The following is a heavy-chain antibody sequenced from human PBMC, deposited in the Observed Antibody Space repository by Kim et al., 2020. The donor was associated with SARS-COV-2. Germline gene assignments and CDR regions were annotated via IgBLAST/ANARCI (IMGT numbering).Heavy chain of an antibody. V-gene: IGHV3-33*01. CDR1: GFTFSTYG. Sequence: GGSLRLSCAASGFTFSTYGMHWVRQAPGKGLEWVAVIWYDGSNKYYADSVKGRFTISRDNSKNTLCLQMNSLRTEDTAVYYCARDGGGMDVWGQGTTVTVSS. CDR2: IWYDGSNK. CDR3: ARDGGGMDV. J-gene: IGHJ6*02.